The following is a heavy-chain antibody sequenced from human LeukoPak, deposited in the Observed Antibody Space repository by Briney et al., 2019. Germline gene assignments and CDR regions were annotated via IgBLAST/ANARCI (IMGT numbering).Heavy chain of an antibody. V-gene: IGHV4-34*01. CDR2: INHSGST. CDR1: GGSFSGYY. J-gene: IGHJ6*02. Sequence: SETLSLICAVYGGSFSGYYWSWLRQPPGKGLEWIGEINHSGSTNYNPSLKSRVTISVDTSKNQFSLKLSSVTAADTAVYYCARGPYYGSGSYYGMDVWGQGTTVTVSS. D-gene: IGHD3-10*01. CDR3: ARGPYYGSGSYYGMDV.